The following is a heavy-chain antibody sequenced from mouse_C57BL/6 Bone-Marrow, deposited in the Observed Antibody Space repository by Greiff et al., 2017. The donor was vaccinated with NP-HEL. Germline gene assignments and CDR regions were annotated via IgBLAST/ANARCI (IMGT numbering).Heavy chain of an antibody. CDR3: ARGYGSSYRYFDV. J-gene: IGHJ1*03. D-gene: IGHD1-1*01. Sequence: VQLQQPGAELVKPGASVKLSCKASGYTFTSYWMHWVKQRPGQGLEWIGMIHPNSGSTNYNEKFKSKATLTVDKSSSTAYMQLSSLTSEDSAVYSCARGYGSSYRYFDVWGTGTTVTVSS. CDR1: GYTFTSYW. V-gene: IGHV1-64*01. CDR2: IHPNSGST.